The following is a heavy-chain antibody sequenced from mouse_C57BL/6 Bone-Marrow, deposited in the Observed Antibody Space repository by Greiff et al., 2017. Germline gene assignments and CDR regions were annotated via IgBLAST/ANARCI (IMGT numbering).Heavy chain of an antibody. CDR3: STFGSNDSEF. CDR2: IDPEIGDT. V-gene: IGHV14-4*01. CDR1: GFNIKDDY. D-gene: IGHD1-1*01. Sequence: VQLQQSGAELVRPGASVKLSCTASGFNIKDDYIHWVKQRPEQGLEWIGWIDPEIGDTVYASKFQGKVTITSYTSSITAYLHLSSLTSEGTAVYYCSTFGSNDSEFWGQGTTVPGAS. J-gene: IGHJ2*01.